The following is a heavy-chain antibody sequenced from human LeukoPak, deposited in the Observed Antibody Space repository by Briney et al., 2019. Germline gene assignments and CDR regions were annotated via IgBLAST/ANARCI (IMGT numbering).Heavy chain of an antibody. D-gene: IGHD5-24*01. Sequence: PSETLSLTCTVSGGSISSSSYYWGWIRQPPGKGLEWIGSIYYSGSTYYNPSLKSRVTISVDTSKNQFSLKLSSVTAADTAMYYCARESLTWLQSRTSWFDPWGQGTLVTVSS. CDR2: IYYSGST. V-gene: IGHV4-39*07. CDR1: GGSISSSSYY. J-gene: IGHJ5*02. CDR3: ARESLTWLQSRTSWFDP.